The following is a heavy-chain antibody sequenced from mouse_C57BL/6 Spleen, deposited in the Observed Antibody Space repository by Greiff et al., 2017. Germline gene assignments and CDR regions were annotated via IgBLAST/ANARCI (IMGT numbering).Heavy chain of an antibody. CDR2: IDPSDSYT. D-gene: IGHD1-1*01. Sequence: VQLQQSGAELVMPGASVKLSCKASGYTFTSYWMHWVKQRPGQGLEWIGEIDPSDSYTNYNQKFKGKSTLTVDKSSSTAYMQLSSLTSEDSAVYYCARGYGSSLYAMDYWGQGTSVTVSS. V-gene: IGHV1-69*01. CDR3: ARGYGSSLYAMDY. CDR1: GYTFTSYW. J-gene: IGHJ4*01.